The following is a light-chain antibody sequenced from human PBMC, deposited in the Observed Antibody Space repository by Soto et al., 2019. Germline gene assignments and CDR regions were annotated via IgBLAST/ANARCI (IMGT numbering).Light chain of an antibody. CDR2: DVS. Sequence: QSALTQPRSVSGSPGQSVTISCTGTSRDVGAYNYVSWYQQLPGKAPKVMIYDVSKRPSGVPDRISGSKSGNTAFLTISGLQAEDEADYYCCSYAGGYTLIFGGGTKLTVL. CDR3: CSYAGGYTLI. J-gene: IGLJ2*01. CDR1: SRDVGAYNY. V-gene: IGLV2-11*01.